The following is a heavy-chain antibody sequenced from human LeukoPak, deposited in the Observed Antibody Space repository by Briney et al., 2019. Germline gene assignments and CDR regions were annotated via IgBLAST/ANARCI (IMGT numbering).Heavy chain of an antibody. V-gene: IGHV3-23*01. D-gene: IGHD5-18*01. Sequence: PGGSLRLSCAASGFTFSDYAMSWVRQAPGKGLEWVSTVSGSGGSTYYADSVKGRFTISRDNSNNTLYLQMNSLRAEDTAVYYCAKGAASRGYTYVANWGQGTLVTVSS. CDR2: VSGSGGST. CDR1: GFTFSDYA. CDR3: AKGAASRGYTYVAN. J-gene: IGHJ4*02.